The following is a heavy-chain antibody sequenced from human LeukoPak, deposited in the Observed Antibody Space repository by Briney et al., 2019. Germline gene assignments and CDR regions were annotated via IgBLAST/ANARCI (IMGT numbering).Heavy chain of an antibody. D-gene: IGHD4-11*01. CDR2: IWSDGSNQ. V-gene: IGHV3-33*06. CDR3: AKDAQRGFDYSNSLES. Sequence: GRSLRLSCAAAKFTFSHYGMHWVRQAQGKGLEWVAVIWSDGSNQFYGDSVKGRFTISRDNSKKTVSLQMNSLRAEDTGVYYCAKDAQRGFDYSNSLESWGQGILVTVSS. J-gene: IGHJ5*01. CDR1: KFTFSHYG.